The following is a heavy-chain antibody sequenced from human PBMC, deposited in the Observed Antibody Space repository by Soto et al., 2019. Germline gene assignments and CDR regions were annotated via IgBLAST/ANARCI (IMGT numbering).Heavy chain of an antibody. Sequence: PVGSLRLSCASSVFTFSSYAMSCVRHSPGKWLEWVSAISGSGGSTYYADSVKGRFTISRDNSKNTLYLQMNSLRAEDTAVYYSAKNSYGGATGRGQGTLGSVSS. J-gene: IGHJ4*02. CDR2: ISGSGGST. D-gene: IGHD1-26*01. CDR1: VFTFSSYA. CDR3: AKNSYGGATG. V-gene: IGHV3-23*01.